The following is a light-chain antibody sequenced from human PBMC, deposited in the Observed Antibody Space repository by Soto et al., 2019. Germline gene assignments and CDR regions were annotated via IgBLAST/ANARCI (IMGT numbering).Light chain of an antibody. V-gene: IGLV2-14*01. CDR3: RSYTTSSALV. J-gene: IGLJ1*01. Sequence: QSALTQPASVSGSPGQSITISCTGTSSDVGSYNYVSWYQQHPGKAPKLIIYEISNRPSRLSDRSSCSTAANTALRTISGLTGDDAADYYCRSYTTSSALVFGTGTKLTVL. CDR2: EIS. CDR1: SSDVGSYNY.